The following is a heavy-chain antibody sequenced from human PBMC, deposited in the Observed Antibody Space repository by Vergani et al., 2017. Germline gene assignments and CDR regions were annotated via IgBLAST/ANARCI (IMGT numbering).Heavy chain of an antibody. D-gene: IGHD1-1*01. Sequence: QVQLQQSGPGLVKPSQTLSLTCAISGDSVSTNNAAWNWIRQSPSRGLEWLGRTYYRSKWYNDYAVSLKSRITINPDTSKNQFSLQLNSVTPEDTAVYYCAKVRYNWNDAGWFDPWGQGTLVTVSS. J-gene: IGHJ5*02. CDR3: AKVRYNWNDAGWFDP. CDR1: GDSVSTNNAA. CDR2: TYYRSKWYN. V-gene: IGHV6-1*01.